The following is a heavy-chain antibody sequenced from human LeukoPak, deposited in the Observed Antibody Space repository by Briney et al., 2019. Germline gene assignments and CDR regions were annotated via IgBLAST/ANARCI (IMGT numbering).Heavy chain of an antibody. CDR1: GFTFSSYS. Sequence: GGSLRLSCAASGFTFSSYSMNWVRQAPGKGLEWVSSISSSSSYIYYADSVKGRFTISRDNSKNTLYLQMNSLRAEDTAVYYCAKHPSGYPNGGFDYWGQGTLVTVSS. J-gene: IGHJ4*02. D-gene: IGHD6-13*01. V-gene: IGHV3-21*04. CDR3: AKHPSGYPNGGFDY. CDR2: ISSSSSYI.